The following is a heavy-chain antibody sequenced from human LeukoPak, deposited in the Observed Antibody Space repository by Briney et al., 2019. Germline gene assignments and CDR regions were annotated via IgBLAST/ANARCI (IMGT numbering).Heavy chain of an antibody. Sequence: GGSLRLSCAASGIMFSDSAMYWVRQAPGKGLECVAVITDNHNTYYGDSVKGRFTVSRDNSKKTLYLQMNSLRVDDTALYHCVKGACSSGCSGNYWGQGTRVIVSS. D-gene: IGHD6-19*01. J-gene: IGHJ4*02. V-gene: IGHV3-23*01. CDR3: VKGACSSGCSGNY. CDR1: GIMFSDSA. CDR2: ITDNHNT.